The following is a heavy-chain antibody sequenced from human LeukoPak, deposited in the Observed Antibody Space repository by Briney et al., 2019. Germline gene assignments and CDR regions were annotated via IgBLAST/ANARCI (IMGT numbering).Heavy chain of an antibody. CDR3: ARDNSLYFGGAEETNWFDP. Sequence: GGSLRLSCAASGFTFSSYGMLWVRQAPGKGLEWVAVIWYDGSNKYYADSVKGRFTISRDNSKNTLYLQMNSLRAEDTAVYYCARDNSLYFGGAEETNWFDPWGQGTLVTVSS. CDR1: GFTFSSYG. CDR2: IWYDGSNK. J-gene: IGHJ5*02. V-gene: IGHV3-33*01. D-gene: IGHD3-10*01.